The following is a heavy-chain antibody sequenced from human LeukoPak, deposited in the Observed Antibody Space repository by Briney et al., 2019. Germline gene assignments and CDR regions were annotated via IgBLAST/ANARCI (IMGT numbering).Heavy chain of an antibody. Sequence: TSQTLSLTCTVSGGSISSGGYYWSWIRQPPGKGLEWIGYIYHSGSTYYNPSLKSRVTISVDRSKNQFSLKLSSVTAADTAVYYCARDNPHYYDSSGYLDYWGQGTLVTVSS. D-gene: IGHD3-22*01. CDR1: GGSISSGGYY. CDR2: IYHSGST. CDR3: ARDNPHYYDSSGYLDY. J-gene: IGHJ4*02. V-gene: IGHV4-30-2*01.